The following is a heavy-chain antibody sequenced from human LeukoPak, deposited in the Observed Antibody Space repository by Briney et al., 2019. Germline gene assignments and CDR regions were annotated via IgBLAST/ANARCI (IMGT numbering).Heavy chain of an antibody. CDR1: GGSFSGYY. D-gene: IGHD3-10*01. Sequence: SETMSLTCAVYGGSFSGYYWRWIRQPPGKGLEWIGEINHSGSTNYNPSLKSRVTISVDTSKNQCSLKVSSVTAADTAVYYCGMAYGSGSYQVYWGQGTLVTVSS. CDR3: GMAYGSGSYQVY. V-gene: IGHV4-34*01. J-gene: IGHJ4*02. CDR2: INHSGST.